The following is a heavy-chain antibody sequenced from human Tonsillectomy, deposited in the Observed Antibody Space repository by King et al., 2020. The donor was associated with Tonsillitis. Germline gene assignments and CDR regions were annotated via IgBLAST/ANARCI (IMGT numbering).Heavy chain of an antibody. CDR3: ATAWYNSGWCVGFDF. J-gene: IGHJ4*02. D-gene: IGHD6-19*01. Sequence: VQLVESGGGLVQPGRSLRLSCAASGFTFDDYAMHWVRQGPGKGLEWVAGISWNSTSINYADSVKGRFTISRDNAKNSLYLQVNSLRAEDTAFYYCATAWYNSGWCVGFDFWGPGTLVTVSS. V-gene: IGHV3-9*01. CDR1: GFTFDDYA. CDR2: ISWNSTSI.